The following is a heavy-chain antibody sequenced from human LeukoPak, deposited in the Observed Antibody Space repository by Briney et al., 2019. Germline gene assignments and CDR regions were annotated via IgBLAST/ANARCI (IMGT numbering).Heavy chain of an antibody. CDR3: ARQVAYYYGSGSPPGAWFDP. CDR2: IYYSGST. D-gene: IGHD3-10*01. V-gene: IGHV4-59*08. CDR1: GGSISSYY. Sequence: SETLSLTCTVSGGSISSYYWSWIRQPPGKGLEWIGYIYYSGSTNYNPSLKSRVTISVDTSKNQFSLKLSSVTAADTAVYYCARQVAYYYGSGSPPGAWFDPRGQGTLGPVSS. J-gene: IGHJ5*02.